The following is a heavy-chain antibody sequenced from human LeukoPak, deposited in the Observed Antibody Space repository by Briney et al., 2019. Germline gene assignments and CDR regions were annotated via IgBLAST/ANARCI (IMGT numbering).Heavy chain of an antibody. D-gene: IGHD6-19*01. Sequence: SETQSLTCAVSGGSISSSNWWSWVRQPPGKGLEWIGEIYHSGSTNYNPSLKSRVTISVDKSKNQFSLKLSSVTAADTAVYYCARVPIAVAGTFDYWGQGTLVTVSS. CDR1: GGSISSSNW. CDR2: IYHSGST. V-gene: IGHV4-4*02. J-gene: IGHJ4*02. CDR3: ARVPIAVAGTFDY.